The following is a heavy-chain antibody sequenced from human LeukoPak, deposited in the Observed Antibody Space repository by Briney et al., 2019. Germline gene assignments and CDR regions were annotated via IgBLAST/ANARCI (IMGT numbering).Heavy chain of an antibody. CDR2: INHSGST. CDR3: ARAEDIVVVPAAKKGAYDY. CDR1: GGSFSGYY. D-gene: IGHD2-2*01. V-gene: IGHV4-34*01. Sequence: SETLSLTCAVYGGSFSGYYWSWIRQPPGKGLEWIGEINHSGSTNYNPSLKSRVTISVDTSKSQFSLKLSSVAAADTAVYYCARAEDIVVVPAAKKGAYDYWGQGTLVTVSS. J-gene: IGHJ4*02.